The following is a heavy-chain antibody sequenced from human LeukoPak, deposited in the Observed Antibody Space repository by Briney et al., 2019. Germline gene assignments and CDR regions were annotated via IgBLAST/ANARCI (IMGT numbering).Heavy chain of an antibody. CDR1: GGSISSYY. CDR2: IYYSGST. J-gene: IGHJ4*02. CDR3: ARLFKSTFAMVRGVISY. Sequence: SETLSLTCTVSGGSISSYYWSWIRQPPGKGLEWIGYIYYSGSTNYNPSLKSRVTMSVDTSKNQFSLKLSSVTAADTAVYYCARLFKSTFAMVRGVISYWGQGTLVTVSS. V-gene: IGHV4-59*12. D-gene: IGHD3-10*01.